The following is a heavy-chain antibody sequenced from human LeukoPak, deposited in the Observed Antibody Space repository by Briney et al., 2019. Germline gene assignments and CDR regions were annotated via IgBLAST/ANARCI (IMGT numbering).Heavy chain of an antibody. V-gene: IGHV3-30*02. D-gene: IGHD3-9*01. CDR1: GFNFGTYG. CDR2: IRYDGTTK. Sequence: PGGSLRLSCAASGFNFGTYGMHWVRQPPGKGLDWVAFIRYDGTTKYYGDSVKGRFTISRDNAKNTLYLQMNTLRVEDTAVYYCTRDLMDYDVSTGLHHYYMDVWGQGTTVTVSS. CDR3: TRDLMDYDVSTGLHHYYMDV. J-gene: IGHJ6*02.